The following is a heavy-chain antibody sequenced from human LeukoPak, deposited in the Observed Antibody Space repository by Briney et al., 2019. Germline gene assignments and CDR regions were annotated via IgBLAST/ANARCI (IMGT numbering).Heavy chain of an antibody. CDR1: GGSISSSPYY. CDR3: ARGGGPIPIGYCSSTSCYRRYDP. CDR2: INHSGST. D-gene: IGHD2-2*01. Sequence: PSETLSLTCSVSGGSISSSPYYWGWIRQPPGKGLEWIGEINHSGSTNYNPSLKSRVTISVDTSKNQFSLKLSSVTAADTAVYYCARGGGPIPIGYCSSTSCYRRYDPWGQGTLVTVSS. V-gene: IGHV4-39*07. J-gene: IGHJ5*02.